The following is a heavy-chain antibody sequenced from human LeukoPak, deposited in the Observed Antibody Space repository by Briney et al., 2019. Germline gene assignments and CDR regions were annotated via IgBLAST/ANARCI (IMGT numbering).Heavy chain of an antibody. J-gene: IGHJ4*02. CDR3: ASGTTTKGFGY. Sequence: PSETLSLTCTVSGGSISSYYWSWIRQPPGKGLEWIGYIYYSGSTNYNPSLKSRVTLSVDTSKNQFSLRLRSVTAADTAVYYCASGTTTKGFGYWGQGTLITVSS. CDR2: IYYSGST. CDR1: GGSISSYY. V-gene: IGHV4-59*01. D-gene: IGHD1-7*01.